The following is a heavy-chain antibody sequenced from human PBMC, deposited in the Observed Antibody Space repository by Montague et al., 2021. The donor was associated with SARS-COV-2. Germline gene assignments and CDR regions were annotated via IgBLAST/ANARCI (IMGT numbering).Heavy chain of an antibody. J-gene: IGHJ6*02. CDR3: AKNGGAHGLDV. V-gene: IGHV3-7*01. CDR1: GFTFSNIW. D-gene: IGHD4-23*01. CDR2: IKPDESEK. Sequence: SLRLSCAASGFTFSNIWMSWVRQAPGKGLEWVAIIKPDESEKNYVDSVKGRFSISRGNAKNSLYLQMDNLRAEDTAIYYCAKNGGAHGLDVWGQGTSVSVSS.